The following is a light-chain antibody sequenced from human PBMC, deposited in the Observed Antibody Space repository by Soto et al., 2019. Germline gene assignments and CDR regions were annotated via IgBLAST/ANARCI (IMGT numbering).Light chain of an antibody. CDR3: QQYHDWPPIT. Sequence: EIVMTQSPATLFVSPGERATLSCRASPTVSDDLAWYQQKPGQAPRLLIYGASTRATDIPPRFSGGGSGTEFTLTISSLQSEDSAIYYCQQYHDWPPITFGPGTKVNI. CDR1: PTVSDD. CDR2: GAS. J-gene: IGKJ3*01. V-gene: IGKV3-15*01.